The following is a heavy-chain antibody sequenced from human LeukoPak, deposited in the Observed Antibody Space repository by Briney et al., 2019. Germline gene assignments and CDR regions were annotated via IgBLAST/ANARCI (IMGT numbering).Heavy chain of an antibody. Sequence: PGGSLRLSCAASGFTFSSYSMNWVRQAPGKGLEWVSSISGGGSYIYYADSVKGRFTISRDNAKNSLYLQMNSLRAEDTAVYYCVRFGGPGTWGQGTLVTVSS. V-gene: IGHV3-21*01. CDR3: VRFGGPGT. D-gene: IGHD3-10*01. J-gene: IGHJ4*02. CDR1: GFTFSSYS. CDR2: ISGGGSYI.